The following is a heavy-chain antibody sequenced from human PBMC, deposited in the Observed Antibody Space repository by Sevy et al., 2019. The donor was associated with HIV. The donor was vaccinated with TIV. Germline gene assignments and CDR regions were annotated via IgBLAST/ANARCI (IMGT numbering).Heavy chain of an antibody. Sequence: GGSLRLSCAASGFTFSSYAMSWVRQAPGKGLEWVSAISGSSSYIYYADSVKGRFTISRDNAKNSLYLQMNSLRAEDTAVYYCARDSSGGIQLWWDFDYWGQGTLVTVSS. V-gene: IGHV3-21*01. CDR3: ARDSSGGIQLWWDFDY. CDR2: ISGSSSYI. CDR1: GFTFSSYA. D-gene: IGHD5-18*01. J-gene: IGHJ4*02.